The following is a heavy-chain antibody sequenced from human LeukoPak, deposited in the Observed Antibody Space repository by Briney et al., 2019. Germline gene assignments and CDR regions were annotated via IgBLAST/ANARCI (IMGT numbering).Heavy chain of an antibody. Sequence: GGSLRLSCAASGFTFSSYSMNWVRQAPGKGLEWVSSISSSSSYIYYADSVKGRFTISRDNAKNSLYLQMNSLRAEDTAVYYCARSKYCSSTSCYTRGSWFDPWGQGTLVTVSS. CDR2: ISSSSSYI. CDR1: GFTFSSYS. CDR3: ARSKYCSSTSCYTRGSWFDP. D-gene: IGHD2-2*02. J-gene: IGHJ5*02. V-gene: IGHV3-21*01.